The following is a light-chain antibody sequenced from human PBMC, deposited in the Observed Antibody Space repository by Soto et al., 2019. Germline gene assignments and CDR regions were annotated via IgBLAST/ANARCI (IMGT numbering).Light chain of an antibody. CDR1: QGISSH. J-gene: IGKJ4*01. CDR2: AAS. V-gene: IGKV1-9*01. Sequence: DIEFTQAPSFLSASVGDRVTITCRASQGISSHLAWYQQKPGKAPKLLIYAASTLQSGVPSRFSGSGSGTEFTLTISSLQPEDFETYYCQQLNSYPFTFGGGTKVDIK. CDR3: QQLNSYPFT.